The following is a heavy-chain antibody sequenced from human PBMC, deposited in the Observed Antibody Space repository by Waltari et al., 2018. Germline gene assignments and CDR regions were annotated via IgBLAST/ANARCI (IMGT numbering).Heavy chain of an antibody. CDR2: TYYRSKWYN. CDR3: ARDNGDYYDSSGYPYFDY. J-gene: IGHJ4*02. V-gene: IGHV6-1*01. CDR1: GDSVSSNSAA. Sequence: QVQLQQSGPGLVKPSQTLSLTCAISGDSVSSNSAAWNWIRQSPSRGLEWLGRTYYRSKWYNDDAVSVKSRITINPDTSKNQFSLQLNSVTPEDTAVYYCARDNGDYYDSSGYPYFDYWGQGTLVTVSS. D-gene: IGHD3-22*01.